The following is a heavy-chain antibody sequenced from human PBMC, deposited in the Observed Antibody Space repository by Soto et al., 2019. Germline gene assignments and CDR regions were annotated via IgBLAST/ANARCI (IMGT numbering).Heavy chain of an antibody. V-gene: IGHV1-2*02. CDR1: GYTFTGYY. D-gene: IGHD3-22*01. J-gene: IGHJ4*02. Sequence: ASVKVSCKASGYTFTGYYMHWVRQAPGQGLEWMGWINPNSGGTNYAQKFQGRVTMTRDTSISTAYMELSRLRSDDTAVYYCARANHDSSGYKGGYWGQGTLVTVSS. CDR2: INPNSGGT. CDR3: ARANHDSSGYKGGY.